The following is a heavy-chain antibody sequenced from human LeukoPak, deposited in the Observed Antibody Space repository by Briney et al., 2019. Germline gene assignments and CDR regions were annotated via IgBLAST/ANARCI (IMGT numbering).Heavy chain of an antibody. CDR1: GGSISSYY. D-gene: IGHD1-26*01. Sequence: SETLSLTCTVSGGSISSYYWSWIRQPPGKGLEWIGYIYYSGSTNYNPSLKSRVTISVDTSKNQFSLKLSSVTAADTAVYYCAREQTGLLIDYWGQGTLVTVSS. CDR2: IYYSGST. V-gene: IGHV4-59*01. CDR3: AREQTGLLIDY. J-gene: IGHJ4*02.